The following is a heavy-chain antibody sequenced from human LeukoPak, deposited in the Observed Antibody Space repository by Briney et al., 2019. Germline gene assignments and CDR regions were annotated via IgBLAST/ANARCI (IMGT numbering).Heavy chain of an antibody. D-gene: IGHD3-10*01. V-gene: IGHV1-8*01. CDR3: ARGGVLLWFGELSYWFDP. J-gene: IGHJ5*02. Sequence: GASVKVSCKASGYTFTSYDINWVRQATGQGLEWMGWMNPSSGNTGYAQKFQGRVTMTRNTSISTAYMELSSLRSEDTAVYYCARGGVLLWFGELSYWFDPWGQGTLVTVSS. CDR2: MNPSSGNT. CDR1: GYTFTSYD.